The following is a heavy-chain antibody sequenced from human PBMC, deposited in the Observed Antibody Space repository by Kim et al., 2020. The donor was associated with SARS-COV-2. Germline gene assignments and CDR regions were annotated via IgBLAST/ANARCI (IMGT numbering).Heavy chain of an antibody. CDR1: GYKFNTYA. Sequence: ASVKVSCKASGYKFNTYALNWLRQAPGLGLEWVGWINTQTGSPTYARAFTGRFVFSLDTSVTTAYLQIINLEAADSAVYYCARDAWVDCGRTSCFDYWGQGSLVTVSS. D-gene: IGHD2-2*01. J-gene: IGHJ4*02. CDR3: ARDAWVDCGRTSCFDY. V-gene: IGHV7-4-1*02. CDR2: INTQTGSP.